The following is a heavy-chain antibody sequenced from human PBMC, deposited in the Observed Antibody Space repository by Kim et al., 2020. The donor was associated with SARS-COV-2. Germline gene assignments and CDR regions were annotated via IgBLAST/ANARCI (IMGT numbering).Heavy chain of an antibody. CDR3: VRGSGNFGFDY. V-gene: IGHV3-74*01. CDR2: INSDGTTI. Sequence: GGSLRLSCAASGFTFSDSWMHWVRQTPEKGLLWVSRINSDGTTIQYADSVRGRFTISRDNDKNTLYLQMNNLRAEDLAVYYCVRGSGNFGFDYWGQGVLVTVSS. D-gene: IGHD1-26*01. J-gene: IGHJ4*02. CDR1: GFTFSDSW.